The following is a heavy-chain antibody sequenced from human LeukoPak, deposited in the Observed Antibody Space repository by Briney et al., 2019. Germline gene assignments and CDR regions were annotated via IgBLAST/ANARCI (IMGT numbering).Heavy chain of an antibody. J-gene: IGHJ4*02. CDR2: IYSSGST. CDR3: ARDRRCGSTTCRYFDY. Sequence: PSETLSLTCTVSGGSISSYYWSWIRQPAGKGLEWIGRIYSSGSTNYNPSLKSRITMSVDTSKNQFSLRLNSVTAADTAVYYCARDRRCGSTTCRYFDYWGQGTLVTVSS. V-gene: IGHV4-4*07. D-gene: IGHD2-2*01. CDR1: GGSISSYY.